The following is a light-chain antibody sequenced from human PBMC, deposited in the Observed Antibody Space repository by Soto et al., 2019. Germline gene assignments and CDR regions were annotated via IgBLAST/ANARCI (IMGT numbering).Light chain of an antibody. CDR2: WAS. Sequence: DIVMTQSPDSLAVSLGKRATISCKSSQSVLYSSSNKNYLAWYLQKPGQPPKLLIYWASTRESGVPDRFSGSGSGTDFTLTISSLQAEDVAVYFCQQYYSSPPTFGGGTKVEIK. CDR3: QQYYSSPPT. CDR1: QSVLYSSSNKNY. V-gene: IGKV4-1*01. J-gene: IGKJ4*01.